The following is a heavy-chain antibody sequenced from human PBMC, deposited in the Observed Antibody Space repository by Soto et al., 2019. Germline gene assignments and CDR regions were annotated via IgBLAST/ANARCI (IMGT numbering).Heavy chain of an antibody. CDR1: GGSISSYY. Sequence: SETLSLTCTVSGGSISSYYWSWIRQPPGKGLEWIGYIYYSGSTNYNPSLKSRVTISVDTSKNQFSLKLSSVTAADTAVYYCARVVLGSGYYYYYYMDVWGKGTTVTVSS. J-gene: IGHJ6*03. D-gene: IGHD3-3*01. CDR2: IYYSGST. CDR3: ARVVLGSGYYYYYYMDV. V-gene: IGHV4-59*01.